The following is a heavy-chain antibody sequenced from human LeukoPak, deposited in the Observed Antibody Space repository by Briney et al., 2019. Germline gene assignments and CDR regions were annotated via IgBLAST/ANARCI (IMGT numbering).Heavy chain of an antibody. CDR3: TANWNGDY. CDR1: GFAFTFSTSG. Sequence: PGGSLRLSCTASGFAFTFSTSGIHWVRQAPGKGLEWVAFIRYDGSDEWYADSVKGRFTISRDTSKNTLYLQMNSLRTEDTAVYYCTANWNGDYWGQGTLVSVSS. J-gene: IGHJ4*02. D-gene: IGHD1-1*01. CDR2: IRYDGSDE. V-gene: IGHV3-30*02.